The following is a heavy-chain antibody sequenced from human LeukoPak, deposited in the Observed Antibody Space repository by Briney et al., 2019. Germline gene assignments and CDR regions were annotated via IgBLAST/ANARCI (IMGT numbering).Heavy chain of an antibody. J-gene: IGHJ6*02. CDR3: ARGNVVVPAAIPTYGMDV. D-gene: IGHD2-2*01. Sequence: ASVKASCKASGYTFTGYYMHWVRQAPGQGLEWMGWINPNSGGTNYAQKFQGRVTMSRDTSISTAYMELSRLRSDDTAVYYCARGNVVVPAAIPTYGMDVWGQGTTVTVSS. CDR1: GYTFTGYY. CDR2: INPNSGGT. V-gene: IGHV1-2*02.